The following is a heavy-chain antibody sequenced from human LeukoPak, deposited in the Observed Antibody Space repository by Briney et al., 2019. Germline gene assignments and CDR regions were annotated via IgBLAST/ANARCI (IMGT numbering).Heavy chain of an antibody. CDR3: ASLRVTTSSG. Sequence: GGSLRLSCAASGFTFSSYWMHWVRQAPGKGPVWVSRINSDGSSTSYADSVKGRFTISRDNAKNTLYLQMNSLRAEDTAVYYCASLRVTTSSGWGQGTLVTVSS. CDR1: GFTFSSYW. CDR2: INSDGSST. V-gene: IGHV3-74*01. J-gene: IGHJ4*02. D-gene: IGHD4-17*01.